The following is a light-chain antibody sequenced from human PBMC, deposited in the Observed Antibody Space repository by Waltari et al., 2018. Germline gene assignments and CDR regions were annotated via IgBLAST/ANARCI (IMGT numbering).Light chain of an antibody. CDR3: SSYSDSDHVV. CDR1: STDVGGYNY. J-gene: IGLJ2*01. V-gene: IGLV2-8*01. CDR2: EVN. Sequence: QSALTQPPSASGSPGQSVTISCTGTSTDVGGYNYVSWYQQHPGKAPKLMIYEVNKRPSVVPDRFSGSKSGSTASLTVSGLQAEDEADYYCSSYSDSDHVVFGGGTKLTVL.